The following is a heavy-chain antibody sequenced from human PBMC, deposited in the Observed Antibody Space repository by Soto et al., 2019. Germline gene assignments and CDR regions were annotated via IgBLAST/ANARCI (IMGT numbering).Heavy chain of an antibody. D-gene: IGHD3-9*01. Sequence: QLQLQEPGPGLVKPSETLSLTCTVSGGSISSSSYDWGWSRQPPGKGLEWIGSIKYSGSTYCNPSLKRRVTISVDTSKNQFSLKLSSVTAADTAVYYCARRYFAALIDYWGQGTLVTVSS. V-gene: IGHV4-39*01. CDR1: GGSISSSSYD. J-gene: IGHJ4*02. CDR2: IKYSGST. CDR3: ARRYFAALIDY.